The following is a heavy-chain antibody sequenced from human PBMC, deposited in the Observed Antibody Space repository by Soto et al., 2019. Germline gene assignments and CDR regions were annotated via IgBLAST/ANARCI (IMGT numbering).Heavy chain of an antibody. CDR3: ARNRDGVDY. Sequence: EVQLVESGGGLVQPGGSLRLSYTASGFTFSSFWMHWVRQVPGRGLMWVSRISTDGSSTHYADSVKGRFTTSRDNAKNTLYLQLNSLRAEDTAVYYCARNRDGVDYWGQGTLVTVSS. V-gene: IGHV3-74*01. CDR2: ISTDGSST. CDR1: GFTFSSFW. J-gene: IGHJ4*02.